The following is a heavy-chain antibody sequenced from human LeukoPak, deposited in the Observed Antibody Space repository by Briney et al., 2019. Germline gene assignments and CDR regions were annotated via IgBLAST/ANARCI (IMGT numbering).Heavy chain of an antibody. D-gene: IGHD6-19*01. J-gene: IGHJ4*02. V-gene: IGHV3-53*01. CDR1: GFTVSSNY. Sequence: GGSLRLSCAASGFTVSSNYMSWVRQAPGGGLEWVSVIYSGDTTYYADSVKGRFTISRDNFKNTLYLQMNSLRAEDTAVYYCARVLSDSRGWYYFDYWGQGTLVTVSS. CDR2: IYSGDTT. CDR3: ARVLSDSRGWYYFDY.